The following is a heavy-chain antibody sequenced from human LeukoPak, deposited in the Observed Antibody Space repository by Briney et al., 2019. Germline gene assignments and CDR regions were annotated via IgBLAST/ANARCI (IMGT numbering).Heavy chain of an antibody. CDR1: GYTLTACY. V-gene: IGHV1-2*02. D-gene: IGHD4-11*01. CDR3: ARGRTSLTAWFVP. CDR2: IDPNSGAT. Sequence: ASVKVSCKASGYTLTACYMHWVRQAPGQGLGWMGWIDPNSGATDSAQKFQGRVTVTRDTSLNTVYMELSRLTSDDTAVYYCARGRTSLTAWFVPWGQGTLVTVSS. J-gene: IGHJ5*02.